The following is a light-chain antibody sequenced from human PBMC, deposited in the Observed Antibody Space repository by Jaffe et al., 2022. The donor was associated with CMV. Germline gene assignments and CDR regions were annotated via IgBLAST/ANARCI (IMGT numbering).Light chain of an antibody. CDR3: QQYDNYPWT. CDR1: QSIGNW. V-gene: IGKV1-5*03. Sequence: DIQMTQSPSTLSASVGDRVTITCRASQSIGNWLAWYHQKPGKAPRLLIYKASNLQTGVPSRFSGSASGAEFTLTISSLQPDDCATYYCQQYDNYPWTFGQGTKVEIK. J-gene: IGKJ1*01. CDR2: KAS.